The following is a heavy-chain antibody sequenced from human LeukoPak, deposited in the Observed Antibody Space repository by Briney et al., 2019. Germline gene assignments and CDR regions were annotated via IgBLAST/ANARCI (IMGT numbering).Heavy chain of an antibody. V-gene: IGHV1-8*01. J-gene: IGHJ6*03. Sequence: ASVKVSCKASGYTFTSYDINWVRQATGQGLEWMGWMNPNSGNTGYAQKFQGRVTMTRNTSISTAYMELSRLRSDDTAVYYCARDSGGYYYMDVWGKGTTVTVSS. CDR1: GYTFTSYD. D-gene: IGHD1-26*01. CDR3: ARDSGGYYYMDV. CDR2: MNPNSGNT.